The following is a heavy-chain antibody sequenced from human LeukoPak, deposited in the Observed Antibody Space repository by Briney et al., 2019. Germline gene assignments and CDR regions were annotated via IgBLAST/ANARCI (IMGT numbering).Heavy chain of an antibody. CDR1: GGSISSYY. D-gene: IGHD3-3*01. V-gene: IGHV4-59*08. J-gene: IGHJ4*02. Sequence: SETLSLTCTVSGGSISSYYWSWIRQPPGKGLEWIGYIYYSGSTNYNPSLKSRVTISVDTSKNQFSLKLSPVTAADTAVYYCARLGDYDFWSGYLFDYWGQGTLVTVSS. CDR3: ARLGDYDFWSGYLFDY. CDR2: IYYSGST.